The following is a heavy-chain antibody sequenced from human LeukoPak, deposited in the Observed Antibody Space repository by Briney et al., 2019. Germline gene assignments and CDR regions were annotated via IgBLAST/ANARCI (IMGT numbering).Heavy chain of an antibody. CDR1: GGTFSSYA. J-gene: IGHJ4*02. CDR2: INLKSGGT. Sequence: ASVKVSCKASGGTFSSYAISWVRQAAGQGLEWMGWINLKSGGTNYAQKFQARVTMTRETSISTAYMELSRLRSDDTAVYYCAREDSTGYSSLDYWGQGTLVTVSS. D-gene: IGHD3-22*01. V-gene: IGHV1-2*02. CDR3: AREDSTGYSSLDY.